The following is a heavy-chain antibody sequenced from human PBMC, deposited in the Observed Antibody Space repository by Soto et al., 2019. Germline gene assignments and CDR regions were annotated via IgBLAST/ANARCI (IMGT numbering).Heavy chain of an antibody. D-gene: IGHD6-19*01. CDR3: ARDLYSSGWLTGFDP. J-gene: IGHJ5*02. Sequence: GGSLRLACAASGVSVNNNYMSWVRQAPGKGLEWVSVIYSGGSTYYVDSVKGRFTMSRDNSKNTVYLQMNSLRAEDTAVYYCARDLYSSGWLTGFDPWGQGTLVTVSS. CDR1: GVSVNNNY. V-gene: IGHV3-66*01. CDR2: IYSGGST.